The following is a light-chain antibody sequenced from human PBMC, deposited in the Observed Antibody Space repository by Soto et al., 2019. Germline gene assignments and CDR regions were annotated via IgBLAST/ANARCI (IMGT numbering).Light chain of an antibody. J-gene: IGLJ1*01. CDR3: CSYAGSSTYV. CDR2: EVS. V-gene: IGLV2-23*02. CDR1: SSDVGSYNL. Sequence: QSVLTQPASVSGSPGQSITISFTGTSSDVGSYNLVSWYQQHPGKAPKLMIYEVSKRPSGVSNRFSGSKSGNTASLTISGLQAEDEADYYCCSYAGSSTYVFGTGTKLTVL.